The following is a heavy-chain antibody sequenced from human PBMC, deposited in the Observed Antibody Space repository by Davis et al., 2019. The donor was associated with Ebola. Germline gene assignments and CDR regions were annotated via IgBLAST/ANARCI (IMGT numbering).Heavy chain of an antibody. V-gene: IGHV1-18*04. CDR3: ARAPNYDVLTGTSSYYFDY. CDR1: GYTFTSYG. D-gene: IGHD3-9*01. J-gene: IGHJ4*02. Sequence: ASVKVSCKSSGYTFTSYGLVWVRQAPGLGLEWMGWFSGFNTNTNFAQRFQGRVTVSKDTSTNTAYMDLRSLTSDETAINYCARAPNYDVLTGTSSYYFDYWGQGTLVTVSS. CDR2: FSGFNTNT.